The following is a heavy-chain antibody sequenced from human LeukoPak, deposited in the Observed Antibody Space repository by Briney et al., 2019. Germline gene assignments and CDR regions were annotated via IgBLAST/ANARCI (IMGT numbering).Heavy chain of an antibody. J-gene: IGHJ6*02. CDR3: ARGTDYGGYYYYYGMDV. D-gene: IGHD4-23*01. V-gene: IGHV4-59*01. CDR1: GGSISSYY. CDR2: IYYSGST. Sequence: PSETLSLTCTVSGGSISSYYWSWIRQPPGKGLEWIGYIYYSGSTNYNPSLKSRVTISVDTSKNQFSLKLSSVTAADTAVYYCARGTDYGGYYYYYGMDVWGQGTTVTVSS.